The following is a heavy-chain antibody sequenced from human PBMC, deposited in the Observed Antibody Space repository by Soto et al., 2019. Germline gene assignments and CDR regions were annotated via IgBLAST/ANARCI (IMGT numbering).Heavy chain of an antibody. J-gene: IGHJ4*02. V-gene: IGHV3-23*01. CDR2: ITATDGST. CDR1: GFPFSDYA. D-gene: IGHD3-16*01. Sequence: EVQLLESGGGLAHPGGSLRVSCAASGFPFSDYAMSWVRQAPGKGLEWVSIITATDGSTYYAYSVKGRFTISRDDAKNTLHLQMNSLRVEDTAVYYCVKGLYVWGVTGDYWAQGALVTVSS. CDR3: VKGLYVWGVTGDY.